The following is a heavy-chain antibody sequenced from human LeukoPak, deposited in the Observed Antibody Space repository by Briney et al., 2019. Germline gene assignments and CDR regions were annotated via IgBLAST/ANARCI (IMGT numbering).Heavy chain of an antibody. D-gene: IGHD1-1*01. V-gene: IGHV3-74*03. CDR2: INSDGNSI. CDR3: AKDQLGFDI. Sequence: GGSLRLSCAASGFTSSRYWMHWVRQAPGKGLVWVSRINSDGNSITYADSVRGRFTISRDNSKNTLYLQMNSLRAEDTAVYYCAKDQLGFDIWGQGTLVTVSS. CDR1: GFTSSRYW. J-gene: IGHJ3*02.